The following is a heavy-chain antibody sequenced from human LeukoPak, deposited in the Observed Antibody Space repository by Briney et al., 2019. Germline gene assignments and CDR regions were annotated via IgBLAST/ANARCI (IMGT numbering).Heavy chain of an antibody. V-gene: IGHV4-39*07. CDR1: GGSISSSSYY. Sequence: PSETLSLTCTVSGGSISSSSYYWGWIRQPPGKGLEWIGSIYYSGSTYYNPSLKSRVTISVDTSKNQFSLKLSSVTAADTAVYYCARMYSIGSKYFDSWGQGTLVTVSS. D-gene: IGHD6-19*01. J-gene: IGHJ4*02. CDR2: IYYSGST. CDR3: ARMYSIGSKYFDS.